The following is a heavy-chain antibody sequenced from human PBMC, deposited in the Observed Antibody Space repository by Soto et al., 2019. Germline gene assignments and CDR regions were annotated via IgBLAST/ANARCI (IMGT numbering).Heavy chain of an antibody. CDR2: IVVGAGNT. J-gene: IGHJ3*02. V-gene: IGHV1-58*01. Sequence: ASVKVSCKASGFTFTNSAVQWVRQARGQRLEWMAWIVVGAGNTNYAQELQERLTITRDVSTNTAYMELSSLRSEDTAIYYCAAEMYSGGSCCSFDIWGQGKMVTVSS. CDR1: GFTFTNSA. D-gene: IGHD2-15*01. CDR3: AAEMYSGGSCCSFDI.